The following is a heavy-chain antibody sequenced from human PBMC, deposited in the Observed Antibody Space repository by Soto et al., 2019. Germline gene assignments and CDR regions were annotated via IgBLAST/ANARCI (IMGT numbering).Heavy chain of an antibody. Sequence: PFGDLRLSFEDSGFTLSSYCMSWVRQAPWKVLEWVDNIKQEGSEKYYVDSVKGRFNISRDNAKNSLYLQMKRLRAEDTAVYYCARTRTFRGQGTPVTDSS. J-gene: IGHJ4*02. CDR3: ARTRTF. CDR1: GFTLSSYC. V-gene: IGHV3-7*03. CDR2: IKQEGSEK.